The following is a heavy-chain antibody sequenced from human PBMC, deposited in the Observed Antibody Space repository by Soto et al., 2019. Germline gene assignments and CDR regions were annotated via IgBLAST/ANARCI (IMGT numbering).Heavy chain of an antibody. CDR2: ISSRGVST. Sequence: PGGSLRLSCAASGFTFSNYAMSWVRQAPGKGLEWVSAISSRGVSTYYADSVQGRFTISRDSSRNTLYLHMNSLRAEDTAVYYCAKNGGVVGKYYDILTGYYPAYYFDYWGQGTLVTVSS. CDR3: AKNGGVVGKYYDILTGYYPAYYFDY. J-gene: IGHJ4*02. V-gene: IGHV3-23*01. D-gene: IGHD3-9*01. CDR1: GFTFSNYA.